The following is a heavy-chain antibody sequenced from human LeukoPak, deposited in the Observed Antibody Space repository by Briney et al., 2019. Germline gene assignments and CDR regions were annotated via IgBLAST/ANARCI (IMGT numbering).Heavy chain of an antibody. CDR2: ISGSGSST. V-gene: IGHV3-23*01. J-gene: IGHJ4*02. CDR1: GFTFSSYA. D-gene: IGHD6-6*01. Sequence: PGGSLRLSCAASGFTFSSYAMSWVRQAPGKGLEWVSAISGSGSSTYYADSVKGRFTISRDNSKNTLYLQMNSLRAEDTAVYYCARVSEQLVSTYYFDYWGQGTLVTVSS. CDR3: ARVSEQLVSTYYFDY.